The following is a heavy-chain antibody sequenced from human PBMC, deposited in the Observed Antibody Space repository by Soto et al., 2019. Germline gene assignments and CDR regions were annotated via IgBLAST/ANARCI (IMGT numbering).Heavy chain of an antibody. V-gene: IGHV3-23*01. D-gene: IGHD6-6*01. J-gene: IGHJ6*03. CDR2: ISGSGGST. CDR1: GFTFSSYA. Sequence: GGSLRLSCAASGFTFSSYAMSWVRQAPGKGLEWVSAISGSGGSTYYADSVKGRFTISRDNSKNTLYLQMNSLRAEDTAVYYCAKMGSSSDHYYYYMDVCGKGTTVTVSS. CDR3: AKMGSSSDHYYYYMDV.